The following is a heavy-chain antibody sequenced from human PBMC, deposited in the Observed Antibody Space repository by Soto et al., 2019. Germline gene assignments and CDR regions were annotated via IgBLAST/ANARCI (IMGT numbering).Heavy chain of an antibody. Sequence: GGSLKLSCTASVFAFSSYIINWVRQAPGKGLEWVSSISSSGSSISYADSLKGRFTISRDNAKNSLYLQMNSLRVEDTAVYYCTRSHDYGPSIDYWGQGTLVTVSS. CDR3: TRSHDYGPSIDY. CDR1: VFAFSSYI. J-gene: IGHJ4*02. CDR2: ISSSGSSI. V-gene: IGHV3-21*01. D-gene: IGHD3-16*01.